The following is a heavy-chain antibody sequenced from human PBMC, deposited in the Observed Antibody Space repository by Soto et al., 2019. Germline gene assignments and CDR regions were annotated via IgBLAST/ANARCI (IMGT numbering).Heavy chain of an antibody. CDR3: AGGDYYHSSGYYFYYYTMDV. V-gene: IGHV4-34*01. CDR2: INHSGST. J-gene: IGHJ6*02. D-gene: IGHD3-22*01. Sequence: PSETLSLTCAVYGGSFSGYYWSWIRQPPGKGLEWIGEINHSGSTYYNPSLKSRVTISVETSKSQFSLKLSSVTAADTAVYYCAGGDYYHSSGYYFYYYTMDVWGQGTTVTVSS. CDR1: GGSFSGYY.